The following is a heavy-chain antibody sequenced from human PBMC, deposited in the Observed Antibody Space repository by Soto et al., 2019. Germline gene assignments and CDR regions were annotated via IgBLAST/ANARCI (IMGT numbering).Heavy chain of an antibody. CDR3: ARISVFGVVIDY. CDR2: IYHSGTT. Sequence: QVQLQESGPGLVKPSETLFLTCTVSGGSVKSGTFYWTWIRQPSGKGLEWIGNIYHSGTTNYSPSLQSRVTISVDTSKNQFSLKLRSVTAADTAVYYCARISVFGVVIDYWGQGTLVTVSS. D-gene: IGHD3-3*01. J-gene: IGHJ4*02. V-gene: IGHV4-61*01. CDR1: GGSVKSGTFY.